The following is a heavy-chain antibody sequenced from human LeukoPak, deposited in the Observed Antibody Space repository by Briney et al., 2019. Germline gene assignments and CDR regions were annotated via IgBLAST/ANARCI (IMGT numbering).Heavy chain of an antibody. CDR1: EFSVGSNY. D-gene: IGHD1-26*01. J-gene: IGHJ4*02. CDR3: ARSLIAGRYYFDY. V-gene: IGHV3-66*01. CDR2: NSGGST. Sequence: PGGSLRLSCAASEFSVGSNYMTWVRQAPGKGLEWVSLNSGGSTYYADSVKGRFTISRDNSKNTLYLQMNSLRAEDTAVYYCARSLIAGRYYFDYWGQGTLVTVSS.